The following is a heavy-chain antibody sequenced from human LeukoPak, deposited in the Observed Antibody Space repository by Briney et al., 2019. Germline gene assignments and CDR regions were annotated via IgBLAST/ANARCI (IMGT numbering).Heavy chain of an antibody. J-gene: IGHJ3*02. Sequence: PSETLSLTCTVSGGSISSGSYYWSWIRQPAGKGLEWIGRIYTSGSTNYNPSLKSRVTISVDTSKNQFSLKLSSVTAADTAVYYCARDRGIAARLDAFDIWGQGTMVTVSS. CDR1: GGSISSGSYY. CDR3: ARDRGIAARLDAFDI. CDR2: IYTSGST. D-gene: IGHD6-6*01. V-gene: IGHV4-61*02.